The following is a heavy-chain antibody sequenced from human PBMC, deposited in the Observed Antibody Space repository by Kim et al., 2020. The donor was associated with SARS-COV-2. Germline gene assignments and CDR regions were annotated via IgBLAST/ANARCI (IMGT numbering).Heavy chain of an antibody. CDR1: EFTLSSYE. V-gene: IGHV3-48*03. J-gene: IGHJ3*02. CDR3: ARETPGIRGVACDI. D-gene: IGHD3-10*01. Sequence: GGSLRLSCEASEFTLSSYEMNWVRQAPGKGLEWVSYITTSGNTVHYADSVRGRFTVSRDNAKNSLYLQMNSLRAEDTAVDYCARETPGIRGVACDIWGQGTMVTVSS. CDR2: ITTSGNTV.